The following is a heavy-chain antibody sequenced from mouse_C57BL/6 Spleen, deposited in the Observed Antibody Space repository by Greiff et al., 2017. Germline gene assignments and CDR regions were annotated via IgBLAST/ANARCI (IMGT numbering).Heavy chain of an antibody. J-gene: IGHJ4*01. Sequence: VQLQQSGGGLVKPGGSLKLSCAASGFTFSDYGMHWVRQAPEKGLEWVAYISSGSSTIYYADTVKGRFTISRDNAKNTLFLQMASLRSGDTAMYYCARRGGDYDAGDAMDYWGQGTSVTVSS. CDR1: GFTFSDYG. V-gene: IGHV5-17*01. CDR3: ARRGGDYDAGDAMDY. CDR2: ISSGSSTI. D-gene: IGHD2-4*01.